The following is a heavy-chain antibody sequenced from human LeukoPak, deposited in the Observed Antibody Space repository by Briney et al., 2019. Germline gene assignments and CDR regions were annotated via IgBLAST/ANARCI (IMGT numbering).Heavy chain of an antibody. J-gene: IGHJ4*02. D-gene: IGHD2-2*02. V-gene: IGHV1-2*06. Sequence: GASVKVSCKASGYTFTGYYMHWVRQAPGQGLEWMGRINPNSGGTNYAQKFQGRVTMTRDTSISTAYMELSRLRSDDTAVYYCARAQSVPAAISLLSYWGQGTLVTVSS. CDR2: INPNSGGT. CDR3: ARAQSVPAAISLLSY. CDR1: GYTFTGYY.